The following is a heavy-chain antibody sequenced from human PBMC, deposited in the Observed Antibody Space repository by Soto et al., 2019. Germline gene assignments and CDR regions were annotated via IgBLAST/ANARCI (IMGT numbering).Heavy chain of an antibody. J-gene: IGHJ4*02. CDR1: GGSISSSSYY. Sequence: PSETLSLTCTVSGGSISSSSYYWGWIRQPPGKGLEWIGSIYYSGSTYYNPSLKSRVTISVDTSKNQFSLKLSSVTAADTAVYYCARGRRRGYCSSTSCAEAGDYWGQGTLVTVSP. CDR2: IYYSGST. D-gene: IGHD2-2*01. V-gene: IGHV4-39*01. CDR3: ARGRRRGYCSSTSCAEAGDY.